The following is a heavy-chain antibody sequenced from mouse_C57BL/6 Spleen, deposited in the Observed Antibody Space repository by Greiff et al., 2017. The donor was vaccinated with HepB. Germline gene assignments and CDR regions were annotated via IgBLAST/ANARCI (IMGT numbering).Heavy chain of an antibody. Sequence: QVQLQQPGAELVRPGSSVKLSCKASGYTFTSYWMHWVKQRPIQGLEWIGNIDPSDSETHYNQKFKDKATLTVDKSSSTAYMQLSSLTSEDSAVYHCARGAFITTVVYYFDYWGQGTTLTVSS. V-gene: IGHV1-52*01. D-gene: IGHD1-1*01. CDR1: GYTFTSYW. CDR3: ARGAFITTVVYYFDY. J-gene: IGHJ2*01. CDR2: IDPSDSET.